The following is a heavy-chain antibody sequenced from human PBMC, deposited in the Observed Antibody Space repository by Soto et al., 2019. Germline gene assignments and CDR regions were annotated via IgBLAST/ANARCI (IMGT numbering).Heavy chain of an antibody. J-gene: IGHJ5*02. V-gene: IGHV4-31*03. CDR3: VKDPSPLPTTVVTPGWFDP. CDR2: IYYTGST. Sequence: SETLSLTCTVSGGSIRDGGYYWSWIRQRPGQGLEWLGYIYYTGSTYYNPSLKSRLTISVDMSKSQFSLKLTSLTAADTAVYYCVKDPSPLPTTVVTPGWFDPWGRGILVTVSS. CDR1: GGSIRDGGYY. D-gene: IGHD2-21*02.